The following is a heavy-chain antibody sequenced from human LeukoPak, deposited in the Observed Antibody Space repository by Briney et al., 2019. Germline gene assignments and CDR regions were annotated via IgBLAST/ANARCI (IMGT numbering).Heavy chain of an antibody. CDR1: GFTFSSYA. CDR3: AREDDYYDSSGYDY. CDR2: ISYDGSNK. Sequence: PGGSLRLSCAASGFTFSSYAMHWVRQAPGKGLEWVAVISYDGSNKYYADSVKGRFTISRDNSKNTLYLQMNSLRAEDTAVYYCAREDDYYDSSGYDYWGQGTLVTVSS. J-gene: IGHJ4*02. V-gene: IGHV3-30-3*01. D-gene: IGHD3-22*01.